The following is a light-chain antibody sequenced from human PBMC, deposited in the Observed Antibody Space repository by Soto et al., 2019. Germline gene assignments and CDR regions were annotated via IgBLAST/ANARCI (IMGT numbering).Light chain of an antibody. Sequence: QSVLTQPASVSGSPGQSIAISCTGTSSDVGGYNYVSWYQQHPGKAPKLMISEVSNRPSGVSNRVSGSKSGNTASLTISGLQAEDEADYYCSSYTSSSTYVFGTGTKLTVL. J-gene: IGLJ1*01. CDR3: SSYTSSSTYV. CDR1: SSDVGGYNY. CDR2: EVS. V-gene: IGLV2-14*01.